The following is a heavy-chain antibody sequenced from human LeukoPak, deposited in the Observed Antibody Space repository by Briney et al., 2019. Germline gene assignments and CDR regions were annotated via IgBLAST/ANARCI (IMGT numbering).Heavy chain of an antibody. J-gene: IGHJ4*02. Sequence: SQTLSLTCTVSGRSIGSGNYVWRWIRQPAGKGLEWIARIDASGRTNYNPSLKSRVTISVDTSKNQFSLKLSSVTAADTAVYYCARSPLEYDFWSGRHYYFDYWGQGTLVTVS. D-gene: IGHD3-3*01. V-gene: IGHV4-61*02. CDR1: GRSIGSGNYV. CDR3: ARSPLEYDFWSGRHYYFDY. CDR2: IDASGRT.